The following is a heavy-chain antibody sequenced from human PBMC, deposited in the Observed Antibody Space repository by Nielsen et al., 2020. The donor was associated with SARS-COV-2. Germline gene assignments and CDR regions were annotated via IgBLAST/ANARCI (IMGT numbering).Heavy chain of an antibody. D-gene: IGHD6-13*01. J-gene: IGHJ6*02. V-gene: IGHV4-31*03. Sequence: SETLSLTCTVSGGSISSGGYYWSWIRQHPGKGLEWIGYIYYSGSTYYNLSLKSRVTISVDTSKNQFSLKLSSVTAADTAVYYCARDRAAADIYYYYGMDVWGQGTTVTVSS. CDR2: IYYSGST. CDR3: ARDRAAADIYYYYGMDV. CDR1: GGSISSGGYY.